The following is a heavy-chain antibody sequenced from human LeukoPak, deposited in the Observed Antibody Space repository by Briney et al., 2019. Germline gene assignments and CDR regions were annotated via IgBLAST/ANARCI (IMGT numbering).Heavy chain of an antibody. D-gene: IGHD3-10*01. J-gene: IGHJ3*02. CDR2: IYSGGST. CDR3: AREVRYYYAQDAFDI. V-gene: IGHV3-66*01. Sequence: GGSLRLSCAASEFTVSSNYMSWVRQAPGKGLEWVSVIYSGGSTYYADSVKGRFTISRDNSKNTLYLQMNSLRAEDTAVYYCAREVRYYYAQDAFDIWGQGTMVTVSS. CDR1: EFTVSSNY.